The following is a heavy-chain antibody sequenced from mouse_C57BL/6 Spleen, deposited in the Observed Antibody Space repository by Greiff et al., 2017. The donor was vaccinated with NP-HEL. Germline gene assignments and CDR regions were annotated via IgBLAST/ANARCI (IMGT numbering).Heavy chain of an antibody. V-gene: IGHV5-4*01. CDR2: ISDGGSYT. Sequence: EVQGVESGGGLVKPGGSLKLSCAASGFTFSSYAMSWVRQTPEKRLEWVATISDGGSYTYYPDNVKGRFTISRDNAKNNLYLQMSHLKSEDTAMYYCARGLDYYAMDYWGQGTSVTVSS. CDR3: ARGLDYYAMDY. D-gene: IGHD4-1*01. CDR1: GFTFSSYA. J-gene: IGHJ4*01.